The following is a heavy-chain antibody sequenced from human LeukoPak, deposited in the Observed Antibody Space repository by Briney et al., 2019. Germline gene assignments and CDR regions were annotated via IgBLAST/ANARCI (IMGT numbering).Heavy chain of an antibody. V-gene: IGHV1-69-2*01. CDR1: GYTFTDYY. CDR3: ATSRLIVVVPAAPLDY. CDR2: VDPEDGET. D-gene: IGHD2-2*01. Sequence: ASVKVSCKVSGYTFTDYYMHWVQQAPGKGLEWMGLVDPEDGETIYAEKFQGRVTITADTSTDTAYMELSGLRSEDTAVYYCATSRLIVVVPAAPLDYWGQGTLVTVSS. J-gene: IGHJ4*02.